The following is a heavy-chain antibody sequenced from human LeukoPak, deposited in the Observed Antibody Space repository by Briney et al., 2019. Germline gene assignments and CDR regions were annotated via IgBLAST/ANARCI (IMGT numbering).Heavy chain of an antibody. CDR1: GGSFSGYY. V-gene: IGHV4-34*01. Sequence: SETLSLTCAVYGGSFSGYYWSWIRQPPGKGLEWIGEINHSGSTNYNPSLKSRVTISVDTSKNQFSLKLSSVTAADTAVYYCARERYYDSSGTELIDAFDIWGQGTMVTVSS. CDR2: INHSGST. D-gene: IGHD3-22*01. J-gene: IGHJ3*02. CDR3: ARERYYDSSGTELIDAFDI.